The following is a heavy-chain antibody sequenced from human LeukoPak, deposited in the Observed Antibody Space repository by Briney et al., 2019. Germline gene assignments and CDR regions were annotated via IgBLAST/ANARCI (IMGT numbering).Heavy chain of an antibody. D-gene: IGHD3-10*01. CDR1: GGSISSGSYY. V-gene: IGHV4-61*02. Sequence: SQTLSLTCTVSGGSISSGSYYWSWIRQPAGKGLEWIGRIYTSGSTYYNPSLKSRVTMSVDTSKNQFSLKLSSVTAADTAVYYCARQSSRSYYGFYYFDYWGQGTLVTVSS. CDR3: ARQSSRSYYGFYYFDY. J-gene: IGHJ4*02. CDR2: IYTSGST.